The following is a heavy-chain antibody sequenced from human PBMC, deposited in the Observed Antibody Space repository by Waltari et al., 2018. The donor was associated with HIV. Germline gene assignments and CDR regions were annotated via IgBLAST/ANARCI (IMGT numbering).Heavy chain of an antibody. Sequence: QVQLPQWGAGLLTPSATMSLTCAVYGGSFSGYYLSWIRQPPANGLALIGEINHSGSTNYNPSLKSRVTISVDTSKNQFSLKLISVTAADTAVYYCARTHYDILTGYGWGWFDPWGQGTLVTVSS. J-gene: IGHJ5*02. CDR1: GGSFSGYY. D-gene: IGHD3-9*01. V-gene: IGHV4-34*01. CDR2: INHSGST. CDR3: ARTHYDILTGYGWGWFDP.